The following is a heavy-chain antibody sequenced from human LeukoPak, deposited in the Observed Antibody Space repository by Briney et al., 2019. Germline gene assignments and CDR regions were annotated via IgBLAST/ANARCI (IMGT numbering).Heavy chain of an antibody. Sequence: SETLSLTCAVYGASLNNYYWAWIRQSPVKGLEWIGEIDHVGRSRYNPSLKSRLTISVDTSKNQFSLRLSSVTAADTALYFCATPVYCSVTTCPGPLHIWGQGTMVTVSS. V-gene: IGHV4-34*01. CDR2: IDHVGRS. CDR3: ATPVYCSVTTCPGPLHI. CDR1: GASLNNYY. D-gene: IGHD2-15*01. J-gene: IGHJ3*02.